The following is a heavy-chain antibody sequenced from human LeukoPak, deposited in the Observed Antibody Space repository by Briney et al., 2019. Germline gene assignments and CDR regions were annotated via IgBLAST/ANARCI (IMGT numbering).Heavy chain of an antibody. Sequence: GASVKVSCKASGYTFTSYGISWVRQAPGQGLEWMGWISAYNGNTNYAQKFQGWVTMTRDTSISTAYMELSRLRSDDTAVYYCARGMSATYYDILTGYSHPPFDYWGQGTLVTVSS. CDR2: ISAYNGNT. CDR3: ARGMSATYYDILTGYSHPPFDY. J-gene: IGHJ4*02. D-gene: IGHD3-9*01. V-gene: IGHV1-18*04. CDR1: GYTFTSYG.